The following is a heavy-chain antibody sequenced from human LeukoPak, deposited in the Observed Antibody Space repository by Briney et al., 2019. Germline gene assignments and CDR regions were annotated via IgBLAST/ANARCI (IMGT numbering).Heavy chain of an antibody. CDR1: GVSISSYY. D-gene: IGHD3-16*02. CDR2: IYYSGST. V-gene: IGHV4-59*01. J-gene: IGHJ6*02. Sequence: PSETLSLTCTVSGVSISSYYWSWIRQPPGKGLEWIGYIYYSGSTNYNPSLKSRVTISVDTSKNQFSLKLSSVTAADTAVYYCAREVWFEYYYYGMDVWGQGTTVTVSS. CDR3: AREVWFEYYYYGMDV.